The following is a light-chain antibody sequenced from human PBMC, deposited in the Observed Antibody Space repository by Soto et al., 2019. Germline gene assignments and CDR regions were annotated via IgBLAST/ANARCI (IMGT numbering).Light chain of an antibody. CDR2: EVS. CDR1: VSDVGGYTY. J-gene: IGLJ1*01. CDR3: SSYTSSSTDV. V-gene: IGLV2-14*01. Sequence: QSALTQPASVSGSPGQSITISCTGTVSDVGGYTYVSWYQQCPGRVPKLMIYEVSYRPSGVSNRFSGSKSGNTASLTISGLQAEDEADYYCSSYTSSSTDVFGTGTKVTVL.